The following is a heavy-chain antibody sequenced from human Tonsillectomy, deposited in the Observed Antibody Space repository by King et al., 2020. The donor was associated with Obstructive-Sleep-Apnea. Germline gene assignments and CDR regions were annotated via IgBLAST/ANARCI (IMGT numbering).Heavy chain of an antibody. CDR2: IYSSGST. CDR1: GGSIRSNNYY. D-gene: IGHD3-16*01. Sequence: QLQESGPGLVKPSETLSLTCTVSGGSIRSNNYYGGWVRQPPGKGLEWIGSIYSSGSTHNNPSLKSRVTISVDTSKNQFSLKLTPVTAADTAVYYCGGDWGMPGGGDNWLDPWGQGILVTVSS. CDR3: GGDWGMPGGGDNWLDP. V-gene: IGHV4-39*07. J-gene: IGHJ5*01.